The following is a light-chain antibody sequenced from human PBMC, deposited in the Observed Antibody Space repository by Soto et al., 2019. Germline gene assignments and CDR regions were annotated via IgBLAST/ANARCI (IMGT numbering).Light chain of an antibody. J-gene: IGKJ5*01. CDR3: QQYNDWPRT. Sequence: EIVMTQSRATLSVSPGESVTLSCRASQLFSSNLAWYQRIPGQAPRLLIYGSSTRATGVPPRFSGSASGTEFTLTISSLQSEDFGVYYCQQYNDWPRTFGQGTRLEIK. V-gene: IGKV3-15*01. CDR2: GSS. CDR1: QLFSSN.